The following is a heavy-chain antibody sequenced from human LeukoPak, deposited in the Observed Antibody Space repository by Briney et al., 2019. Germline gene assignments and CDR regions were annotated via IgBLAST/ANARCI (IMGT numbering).Heavy chain of an antibody. CDR1: GFTFSSYA. Sequence: PGGSLRLSCAASGFTFSSYAMHWVRQAPGKGLEWVAVISYDGSNKYYADSVKGRFTISRDNSKNTLYLQINSLRAEDTAIYYCAKAPMEDSWYIHFDYWGQGTLVTVSS. D-gene: IGHD6-13*01. V-gene: IGHV3-30-3*01. CDR2: ISYDGSNK. CDR3: AKAPMEDSWYIHFDY. J-gene: IGHJ4*02.